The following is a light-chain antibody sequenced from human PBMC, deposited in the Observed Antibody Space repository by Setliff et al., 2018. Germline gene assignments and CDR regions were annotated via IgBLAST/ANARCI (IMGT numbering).Light chain of an antibody. Sequence: QSVLTQPASVSGSPGQSITISCAGTSSDVGGYHLVSWYQQHPGKAPKLVLYEVNNRPSGISNRFSGSKSGNTASLTISGLQAEDEGDYYCCSYVAGGTLEFGGGTKVTVL. J-gene: IGLJ3*02. CDR3: CSYVAGGTLE. V-gene: IGLV2-23*02. CDR1: SSDVGGYHL. CDR2: EVN.